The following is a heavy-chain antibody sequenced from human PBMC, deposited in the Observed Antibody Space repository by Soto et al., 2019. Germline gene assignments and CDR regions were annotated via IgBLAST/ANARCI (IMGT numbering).Heavy chain of an antibody. V-gene: IGHV4-39*01. CDR1: GGSISSSSYY. D-gene: IGHD3-16*02. CDR3: ARQGITFGGVIVILGDAFDI. Sequence: QLQLQESGPGLVKPSETLSLTCTVSGGSISSSSYYWGWIRQPPGKGLEWIGSIYYSGSTYYNPSLKSRVTISVDTYKNQFSLKLSSVTAADTAVYYCARQGITFGGVIVILGDAFDIWGQGTMVTVSS. CDR2: IYYSGST. J-gene: IGHJ3*02.